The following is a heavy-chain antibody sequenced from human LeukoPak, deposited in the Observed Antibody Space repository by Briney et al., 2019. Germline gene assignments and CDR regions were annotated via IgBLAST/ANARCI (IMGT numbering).Heavy chain of an antibody. J-gene: IGHJ3*02. CDR2: IEQDGTEK. CDR1: GFTFSSFW. CDR3: AIDLFWSGHAFDI. V-gene: IGHV3-7*01. D-gene: IGHD3-3*01. Sequence: GGSLRLSCAASGFTFSSFWMSWVRQAPGKGLEWVASIEQDGTEKRYVVSVKGRFTISRDNAKNSLYLQMNSLRAEDTAVYYCAIDLFWSGHAFDIWGQGTMVTVSS.